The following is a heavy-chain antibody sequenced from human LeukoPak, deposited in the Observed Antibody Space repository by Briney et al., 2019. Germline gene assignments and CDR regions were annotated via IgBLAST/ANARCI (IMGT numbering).Heavy chain of an antibody. V-gene: IGHV3-30*02. Sequence: PGGSLRLSCAASGYTFKNYNMNWVRQAPGKGLEWVEFIRYDGSNRYYADSVKVRFTVSRDNSKNTVHLQMDSLRTEDTGVHYCAKLRESGYSYGSFDYWGQGTLVTVSS. CDR1: GYTFKNYN. CDR2: IRYDGSNR. CDR3: AKLRESGYSYGSFDY. J-gene: IGHJ4*02. D-gene: IGHD5-18*01.